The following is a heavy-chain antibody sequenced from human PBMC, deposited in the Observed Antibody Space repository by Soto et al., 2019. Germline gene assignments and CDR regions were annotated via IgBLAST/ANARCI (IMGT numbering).Heavy chain of an antibody. J-gene: IGHJ4*02. CDR2: ISPYSGNT. CDR3: AREFPGPSTRLSFDY. Sequence: ASVKVSCKASGYIFVNYGIAWVRQAPGQGLEWMGWISPYSGNTHYASKVQGRLTMTTDTSTSTAYMDLRSLRSDDTAVYYCAREFPGPSTRLSFDYWGQGTLVTVSS. CDR1: GYIFVNYG. D-gene: IGHD2-8*01. V-gene: IGHV1-18*01.